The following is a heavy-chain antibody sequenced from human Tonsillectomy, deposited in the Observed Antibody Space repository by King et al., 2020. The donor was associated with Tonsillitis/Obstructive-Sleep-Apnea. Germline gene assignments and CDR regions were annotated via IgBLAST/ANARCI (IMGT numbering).Heavy chain of an antibody. CDR3: ARVSSPPPDYYYYMDV. V-gene: IGHV4-59*01. CDR1: GGSISSYY. J-gene: IGHJ6*03. CDR2: IYYSGST. D-gene: IGHD2/OR15-2a*01. Sequence: VQLQESGPGLVKPSETLSLTCTVSGGSISSYYWSWIRQPPGKGLAWIGYIYYSGSTNYNPSLKSRVTISVDTSKNQFSLKLSSVTAADTAVYYCARVSSPPPDYYYYMDVWGKGTTVTVSS.